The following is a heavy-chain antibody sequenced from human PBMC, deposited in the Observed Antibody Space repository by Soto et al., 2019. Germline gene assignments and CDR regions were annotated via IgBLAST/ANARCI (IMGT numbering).Heavy chain of an antibody. CDR2: ISAYNGNT. J-gene: IGHJ2*01. CDR1: GYTFTSYG. Sequence: ASVKVSCKASGYTFTSYGISWVRQAPGQGLEWMGWISAYNGNTKYAQKFQGRVTMTTDTSTSTAYMEVRSLRSDDTAVYYCARGGSLYWYFDLWGRGTLVTVSS. CDR3: ARGGSLYWYFDL. D-gene: IGHD1-26*01. V-gene: IGHV1-18*01.